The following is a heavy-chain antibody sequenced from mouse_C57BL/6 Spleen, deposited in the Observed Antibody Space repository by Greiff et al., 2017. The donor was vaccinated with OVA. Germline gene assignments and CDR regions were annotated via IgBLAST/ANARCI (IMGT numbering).Heavy chain of an antibody. CDR3: ARPLYSNYWYFDV. CDR1: GYSFTGYY. V-gene: IGHV1-43*01. D-gene: IGHD2-5*01. J-gene: IGHJ1*03. Sequence: EVQLVESGPELVKPGASVKISCKASGYSFTGYYMHWVKQSSEKSLEWIGEINPSTGGTSYNQKFKGKATLTVDKSSSTAYMQLKSLTSEDSAVYYCARPLYSNYWYFDVWGTGTTVTVSS. CDR2: INPSTGGT.